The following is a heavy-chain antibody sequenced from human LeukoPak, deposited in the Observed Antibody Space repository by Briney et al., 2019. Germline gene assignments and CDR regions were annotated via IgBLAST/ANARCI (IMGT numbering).Heavy chain of an antibody. CDR2: IIPIFGTA. V-gene: IGHV1-69*05. CDR1: GGTFSSYA. D-gene: IGHD3-3*01. J-gene: IGHJ5*02. Sequence: SVKVSCKASGGTFSSYAISWVRQAPGQGLEWMGGIIPIFGTANYAQKFQGRVTITTDESTSTAYLELSSLRSEDTAVYYCARLLGRFLEWLRFDPWGQGTLVTVSS. CDR3: ARLLGRFLEWLRFDP.